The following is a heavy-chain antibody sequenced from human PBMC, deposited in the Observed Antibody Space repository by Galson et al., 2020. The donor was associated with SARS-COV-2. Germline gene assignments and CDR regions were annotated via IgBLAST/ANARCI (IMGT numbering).Heavy chain of an antibody. CDR1: AFTFSIYA. V-gene: IGHV3-23*01. CDR2: ISGTGFTT. Sequence: SCPASAFTFSIYAMSWVRQAPGKGLEWVSGISGTGFTTSYADSVRGRFTISRDNSKNTLYLQMNSLRAEDTAVYYCAKEGSYYDSSGHYLNWYFDLWGRGTLVTVSS. J-gene: IGHJ2*01. CDR3: AKEGSYYDSSGHYLNWYFDL. D-gene: IGHD3-22*01.